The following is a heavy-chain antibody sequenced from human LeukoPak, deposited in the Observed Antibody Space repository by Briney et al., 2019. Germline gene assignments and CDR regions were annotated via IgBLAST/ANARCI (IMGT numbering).Heavy chain of an antibody. V-gene: IGHV3-33*01. Sequence: GESLRLSCEASGFIFSNYGMHWVRQAPGKGLEWVALIWYDGQTKFYADSVKGRFTISRDNSGNTLFLQMSSLRVEDTAIYYCAREWGRIAVAGGPGYWGQGALVTVSS. J-gene: IGHJ4*02. CDR2: IWYDGQTK. D-gene: IGHD6-19*01. CDR3: AREWGRIAVAGGPGY. CDR1: GFIFSNYG.